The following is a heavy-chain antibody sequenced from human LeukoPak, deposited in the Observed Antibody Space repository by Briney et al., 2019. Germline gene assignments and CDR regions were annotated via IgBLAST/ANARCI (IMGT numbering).Heavy chain of an antibody. J-gene: IGHJ4*02. CDR2: ISGSGGST. V-gene: IGHV3-23*01. CDR1: GFTFSSYA. D-gene: IGHD2-2*01. Sequence: GGSLRLSCAASGFTFSSYAMSWVRQAPGKGLEWVSAISGSGGSTYYADSVKGRFTISRDNSKNTLYLQMNSLRAEDTAVYYCAKSHGDIVVVPAAMRVRYFDYWGQGTLVTVSS. CDR3: AKSHGDIVVVPAAMRVRYFDY.